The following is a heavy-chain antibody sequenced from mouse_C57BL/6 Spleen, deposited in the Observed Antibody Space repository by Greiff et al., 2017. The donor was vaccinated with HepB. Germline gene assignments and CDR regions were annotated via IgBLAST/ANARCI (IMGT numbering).Heavy chain of an antibody. J-gene: IGHJ1*03. CDR2: ISSGSSTI. Sequence: EVMLVESGGGLVKPGGSLKLSCAASGFTFSDYGMHWVRQAPEKGLEWVAYISSGSSTIYYADTVKGRFTISRDNAKNTLFLQMTSLRSEDTAMYYCARRAYYGNYGWYFDVWGTGTTVTVSS. CDR3: ARRAYYGNYGWYFDV. V-gene: IGHV5-17*01. CDR1: GFTFSDYG. D-gene: IGHD2-10*01.